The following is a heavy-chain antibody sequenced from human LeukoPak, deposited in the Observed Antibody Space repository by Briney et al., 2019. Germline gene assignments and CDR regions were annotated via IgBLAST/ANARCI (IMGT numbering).Heavy chain of an antibody. CDR1: GFTFSNYA. CDR2: ISSNGGRT. D-gene: IGHD6-19*01. CDR3: VKDPHSSGRYYFDY. V-gene: IGHV3-64*05. Sequence: SGGSLRLSCSASGFTFSNYAMHWVRHAPGKGLEYVSGISSNGGRTYYADSVKGRFTISRDNSKNTMYVQMSTLRVEDTAVYYCVKDPHSSGRYYFDYWGQGTLVTVSS. J-gene: IGHJ4*02.